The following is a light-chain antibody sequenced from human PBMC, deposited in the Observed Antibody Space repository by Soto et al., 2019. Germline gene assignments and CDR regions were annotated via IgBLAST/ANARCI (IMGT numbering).Light chain of an antibody. CDR3: PQKGT. J-gene: IGKJ1*01. CDR2: DAS. Sequence: DIQMTQSPSTLSASVGDRVTITCRASQSISSWLAWYQQKPGKAPKLLIYDASSLESGVPTRFSGSGSGTEFTLTISSLQPDDFANYYCPQKGTFGQGTKVEIK. CDR1: QSISSW. V-gene: IGKV1-5*01.